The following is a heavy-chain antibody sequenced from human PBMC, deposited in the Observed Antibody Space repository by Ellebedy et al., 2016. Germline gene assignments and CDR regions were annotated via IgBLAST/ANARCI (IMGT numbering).Heavy chain of an antibody. CDR2: IKEDGSEK. CDR1: GFTFSTYW. D-gene: IGHD2-15*01. Sequence: GGSLRLSCGASGFTFSTYWMSWVRQAPGKGLEWVANIKEDGSEKYYVDSVKGRFTFSRDNTKNSLYLQMNSLRVEDTAVYYCARAKGCSGGGCYLFDQWGQGTLVTVSS. J-gene: IGHJ4*02. V-gene: IGHV3-7*03. CDR3: ARAKGCSGGGCYLFDQ.